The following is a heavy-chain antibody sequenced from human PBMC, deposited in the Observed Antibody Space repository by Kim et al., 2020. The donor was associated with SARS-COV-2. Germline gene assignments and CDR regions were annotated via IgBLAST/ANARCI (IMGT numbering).Heavy chain of an antibody. V-gene: IGHV3-23*01. D-gene: IGHD2-2*01. J-gene: IGHJ4*02. CDR3: ARESSRRADY. Sequence: YSANSVKRRFTDSGDKSKNTLFLQLNSLRAEDTALYYCARESSRRADYWGQGTLVTVSS.